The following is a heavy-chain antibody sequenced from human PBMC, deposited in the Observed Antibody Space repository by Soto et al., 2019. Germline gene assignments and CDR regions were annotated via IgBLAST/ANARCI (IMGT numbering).Heavy chain of an antibody. J-gene: IGHJ4*02. V-gene: IGHV3-30*18. CDR3: VKDGSLEVPDVPLEEYDFDH. Sequence: QVQLVESGGGVVQPGKSLRLSCAGSGFTFSGYGMHWVRQAPGKGLEWVAVISYHGRNKYYVDSVRGRFTISRDDSKNTLYLQMDSVRAEDTAVYYCVKDGSLEVPDVPLEEYDFDHWGQGTLVTVSS. CDR2: ISYHGRNK. CDR1: GFTFSGYG. D-gene: IGHD3-3*01.